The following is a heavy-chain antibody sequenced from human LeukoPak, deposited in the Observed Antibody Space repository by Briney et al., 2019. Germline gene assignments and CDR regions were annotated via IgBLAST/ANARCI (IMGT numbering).Heavy chain of an antibody. J-gene: IGHJ4*02. Sequence: PGKPLRLSCAASGFTFSSYGMHWVRQAPGKGLEWVAAISYDGSDKYYTDSVRGRFTISRVNSENTLYLQMNSLRAEDTAIYYCAKVKKDRYYNSRGFYLDYWGQGTLVTVSS. D-gene: IGHD3-22*01. CDR3: AKVKKDRYYNSRGFYLDY. CDR1: GFTFSSYG. V-gene: IGHV3-30*18. CDR2: ISYDGSDK.